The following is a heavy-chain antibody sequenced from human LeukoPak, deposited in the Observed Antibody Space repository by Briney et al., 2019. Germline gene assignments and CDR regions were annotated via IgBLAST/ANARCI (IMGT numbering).Heavy chain of an antibody. CDR2: INPNSGGT. Sequence: ASVKVSCKASGYTFTGYYMHWVRQAPGQGLEWMGWINPNSGGTNYAQKFQGRVTMTRDTSISTAYMELSRLRSDDTAVYYCARESLVTASPDYWGQGTLVTVSS. V-gene: IGHV1-2*02. D-gene: IGHD2-21*02. J-gene: IGHJ4*02. CDR1: GYTFTGYY. CDR3: ARESLVTASPDY.